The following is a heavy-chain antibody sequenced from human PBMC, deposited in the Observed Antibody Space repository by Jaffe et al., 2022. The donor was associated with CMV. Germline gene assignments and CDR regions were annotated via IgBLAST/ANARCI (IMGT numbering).Heavy chain of an antibody. D-gene: IGHD5-18*01. V-gene: IGHV1-18*01. CDR3: ARDPSYYVDTAMVDWYFDL. Sequence: QVQLVQSGAEVKKPGASVKVSCKASGYTFTSYGISWVRQAPGQGLEWMGWISAYNGNTNYAQKLQGRVTMTTDTSTSTAYMELRSLRSDDTAVYYCARDPSYYVDTAMVDWYFDLWGRGTLVTVSS. CDR2: ISAYNGNT. CDR1: GYTFTSYG. J-gene: IGHJ2*01.